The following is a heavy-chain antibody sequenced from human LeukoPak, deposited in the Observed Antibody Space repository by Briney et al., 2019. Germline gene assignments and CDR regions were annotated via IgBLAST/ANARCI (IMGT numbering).Heavy chain of an antibody. J-gene: IGHJ4*02. CDR3: ARDRRGSFDDSFDY. Sequence: SETPSLTCTVSGGSISSSSYYWGWIRQPPGKGLEWIGSIYYSGSTYYNPSLKSRVTISVDTSKNQFSLKLSSVTAADTAVYYCARDRRGSFDDSFDYWGQGTLVTVSS. CDR1: GGSISSSSYY. CDR2: IYYSGST. D-gene: IGHD1-26*01. V-gene: IGHV4-39*07.